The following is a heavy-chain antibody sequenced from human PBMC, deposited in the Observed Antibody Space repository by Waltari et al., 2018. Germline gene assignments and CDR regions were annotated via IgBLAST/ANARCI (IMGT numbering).Heavy chain of an antibody. CDR1: YDPMGARDF. CDR2: VHRSGRT. D-gene: IGHD2-15*01. Sequence: QLQLQQSGPGLVKPSESLSLTCAASYDPMGARDFWSWVRPSPGQGLEWIGQVHRSGRTNYNPSLASRVTISVDTSKNQFSLKVPSPTAADTAIYYCARDRGRGLYLDSWGPGTLVTVSP. V-gene: IGHV4-4*02. J-gene: IGHJ4*02. CDR3: ARDRGRGLYLDS.